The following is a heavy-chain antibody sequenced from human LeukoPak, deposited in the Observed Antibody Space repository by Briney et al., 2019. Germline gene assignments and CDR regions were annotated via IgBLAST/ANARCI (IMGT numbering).Heavy chain of an antibody. J-gene: IGHJ5*02. CDR3: ARDQNGITFGGVIVSNWFDP. CDR1: GGTFSSYA. V-gene: IGHV1-69*05. D-gene: IGHD3-16*02. CDR2: IIPIFGTA. Sequence: SVKVSCKASGGTFSSYASSWVRQAPGQGLEWMGRIIPIFGTANYAQKFQGRVTITTDESTSTAYMELSSLRTEDTAGYHCARDQNGITFGGVIVSNWFDPWGQGPLVTVSS.